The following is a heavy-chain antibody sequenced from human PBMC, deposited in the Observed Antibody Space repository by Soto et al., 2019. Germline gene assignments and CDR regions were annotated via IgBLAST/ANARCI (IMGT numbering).Heavy chain of an antibody. CDR1: GDSVSSISAA. CDR2: TYYRSKWYN. D-gene: IGHD6-6*01. CDR3: ARVIGGIRSSLFSGGMDV. V-gene: IGHV6-1*01. Sequence: SQSLSLTCAISGDSVSSISAACNWFRQSPSRGLEWLGRTYYRSKWYNDYAVSVKSRITINPDTSKNQFSLQLNSVTPEDTAVYYCARVIGGIRSSLFSGGMDVWGQGTTVTVSS. J-gene: IGHJ6*02.